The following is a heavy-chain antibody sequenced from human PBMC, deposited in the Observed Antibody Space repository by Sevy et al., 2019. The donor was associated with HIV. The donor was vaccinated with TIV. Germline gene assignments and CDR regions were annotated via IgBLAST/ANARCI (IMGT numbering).Heavy chain of an antibody. D-gene: IGHD6-13*01. V-gene: IGHV3-30-3*01. CDR3: ARTGQQLVYYYYYGMDV. CDR1: GFTFSSYA. CDR2: ISYDGSNK. J-gene: IGHJ6*02. Sequence: GGSLRLSCAASGFTFSSYAMHWVRQAPGKGLEWVAVISYDGSNKYYADSVKGRFTISRDNSKNTLYLQMNSLRAEDTAVYYCARTGQQLVYYYYYGMDVWGQGTTVTVSS.